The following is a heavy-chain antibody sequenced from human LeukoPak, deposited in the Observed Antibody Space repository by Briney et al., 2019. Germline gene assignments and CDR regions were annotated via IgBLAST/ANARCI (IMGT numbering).Heavy chain of an antibody. CDR1: GFTFSSYA. J-gene: IGHJ4*02. V-gene: IGHV3-30*04. CDR3: ARDQGYSSNDY. CDR2: ISYDGSNK. Sequence: GGSLRLSCAASGFTFSSYAMHWVRQAPGKGLEWVAVISYDGSNKYYADSVKGRFTIPRDNSKNTLYLQMNSLRAEDTAVYYCARDQGYSSNDYWGQGTLVTVSS. D-gene: IGHD6-13*01.